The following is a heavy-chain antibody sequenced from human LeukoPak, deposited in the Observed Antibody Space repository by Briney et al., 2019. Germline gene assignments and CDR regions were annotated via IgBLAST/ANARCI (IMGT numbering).Heavy chain of an antibody. CDR1: AYTFTSNG. J-gene: IGHJ4*02. V-gene: IGHV1-18*04. D-gene: IGHD1-26*01. CDR2: ISAHNGNT. CDR3: ARQVWDVGFDY. Sequence: ASVKVTCKASAYTFTSNGISWVRHAPAQGLVWMGWISAHNGNTNYAQKLQGRVTMTTDTSTSTACMELRSLSFYDTAVYYCARQVWDVGFDYWGQGTLVTVSS.